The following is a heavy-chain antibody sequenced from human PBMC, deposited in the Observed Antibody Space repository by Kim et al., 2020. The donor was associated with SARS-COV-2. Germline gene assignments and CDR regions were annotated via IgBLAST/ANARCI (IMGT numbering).Heavy chain of an antibody. D-gene: IGHD4-17*01. V-gene: IGHV3-48*03. J-gene: IGHJ4*02. CDR3: ARALASTVTTCLGY. Sequence: GGSLRLSCAASGFTFSNFEMNWVRQAPGKGLECASYISSSGSTMFYADSVKGRFTISRDNAKNSLYLQINSLRAEDTAVYYCARALASTVTTCLGYWGEGTLIT. CDR2: ISSSGSTM. CDR1: GFTFSNFE.